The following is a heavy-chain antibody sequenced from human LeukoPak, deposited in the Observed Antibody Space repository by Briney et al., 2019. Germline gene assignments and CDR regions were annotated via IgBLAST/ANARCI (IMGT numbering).Heavy chain of an antibody. CDR2: IYYSGST. D-gene: IGHD4-17*01. CDR1: GGSISSYY. J-gene: IGHJ4*02. Sequence: SETLSLTCTVSGGSISSYYWSWIRQPPGKGLEWIGYIYYSGSTNYNPSLKSRVTISVDTSKNQFSLKLSSVTAADTAVCYCARHDDYGDYVDYWGQGTLVTVSS. V-gene: IGHV4-59*08. CDR3: ARHDDYGDYVDY.